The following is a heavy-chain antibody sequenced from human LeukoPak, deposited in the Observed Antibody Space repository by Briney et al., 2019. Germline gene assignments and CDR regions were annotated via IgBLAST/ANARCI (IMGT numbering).Heavy chain of an antibody. CDR2: IYYSGSGST. CDR1: DDSITSYY. CDR3: AGENRDAFDI. J-gene: IGHJ3*02. V-gene: IGHV4-59*01. Sequence: PSETLSLTCTVSDDSITSYYWNWIRQPPGKGLEWIGYIYYSGSGSTKYNPSLKSRVTISVDTSKNQVSLRLNSVTAADTAVYYCAGENRDAFDIWGQGTVVTVSS. D-gene: IGHD1-14*01.